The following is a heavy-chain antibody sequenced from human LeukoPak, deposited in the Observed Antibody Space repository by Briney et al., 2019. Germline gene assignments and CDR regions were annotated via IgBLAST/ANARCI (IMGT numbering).Heavy chain of an antibody. J-gene: IGHJ4*02. Sequence: SETLSLTCTVPGGPISSYYWSWIRQPPGKGLEWIGYIYTSGSTNYNPSLKSRVTISVDTSKNQFSLKLSSVTAADTAVYYCATQGYGGPFDYWGQGTLVTVSS. V-gene: IGHV4-4*09. CDR1: GGPISSYY. CDR3: ATQGYGGPFDY. CDR2: IYTSGST. D-gene: IGHD5-12*01.